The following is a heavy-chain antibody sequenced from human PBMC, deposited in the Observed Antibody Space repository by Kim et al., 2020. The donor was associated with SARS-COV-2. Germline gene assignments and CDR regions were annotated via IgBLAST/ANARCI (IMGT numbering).Heavy chain of an antibody. Sequence: GGSLRLSCAASGFTFSSYAMSWVRQAPGKGLEWVSAISGSGGSTYYADSVKGRFTISRDNSKNTLYLQMNSLRAEDTAVYYCAKATSYSSGPPIMDVWGQGTTVTVSS. CDR3: AKATSYSSGPPIMDV. CDR1: GFTFSSYA. J-gene: IGHJ6*02. V-gene: IGHV3-23*01. CDR2: ISGSGGST. D-gene: IGHD6-19*01.